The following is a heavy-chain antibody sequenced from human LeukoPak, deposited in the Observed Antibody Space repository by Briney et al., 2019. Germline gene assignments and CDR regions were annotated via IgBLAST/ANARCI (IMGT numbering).Heavy chain of an antibody. CDR2: IDSDGSST. J-gene: IGHJ4*02. CDR3: ARVRNSGWSYFDY. Sequence: PGGSLRLSCAASGFTFSGYWMHWGRQAPGKGLVWVSRIDSDGSSTSYADSVKGRFTISRDNAKNTEYLQMNSLRAEDTAGYYCARVRNSGWSYFDYWGQGTLVTVSS. V-gene: IGHV3-74*01. D-gene: IGHD6-19*01. CDR1: GFTFSGYW.